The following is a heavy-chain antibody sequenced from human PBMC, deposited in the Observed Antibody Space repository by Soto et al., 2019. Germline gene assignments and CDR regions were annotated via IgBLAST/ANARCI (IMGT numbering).Heavy chain of an antibody. Sequence: EVQLVESGGGLVQPGRSLRLSCAASGFTFDDYAMHWVRQAPGKGMEWVSGISWNSGSIGYAESVKGRFPISRDHAKNTLYLQMNSLRAEDTALYYCATRTVAVAGFDYWGQGTLVTVSS. CDR2: ISWNSGSI. V-gene: IGHV3-9*01. CDR1: GFTFDDYA. CDR3: ATRTVAVAGFDY. D-gene: IGHD6-19*01. J-gene: IGHJ4*02.